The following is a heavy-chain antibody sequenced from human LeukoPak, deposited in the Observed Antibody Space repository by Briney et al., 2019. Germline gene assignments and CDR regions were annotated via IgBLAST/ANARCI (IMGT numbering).Heavy chain of an antibody. V-gene: IGHV4-59*08. D-gene: IGHD3-10*01. Sequence: SETLSLTCTVSGGSISSHYWSWIRQPPGKGLVLIGYIYYSGSTYYNPSLKSRVTISVDTSKNQFSLKLSSVTAAGTAVYYCARRVDYGSGSYVEDYWGQGTLVTVSS. CDR2: IYYSGST. J-gene: IGHJ4*02. CDR1: GGSISSHY. CDR3: ARRVDYGSGSYVEDY.